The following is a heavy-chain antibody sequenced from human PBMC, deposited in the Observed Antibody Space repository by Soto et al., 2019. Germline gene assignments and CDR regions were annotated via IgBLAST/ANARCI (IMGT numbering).Heavy chain of an antibody. Sequence: ASVKVSCKASGGTFSSYAISWVRQAPGQGLEWMGGIIPILGIANYAQKFQGRVTITADKSTSTAYMELSSLRSEDTAVYYCARDPVDYGSGSPIYYGMDVWGQGTTVTVSS. CDR1: GGTFSSYA. J-gene: IGHJ6*02. V-gene: IGHV1-69*10. CDR2: IIPILGIA. D-gene: IGHD3-10*01. CDR3: ARDPVDYGSGSPIYYGMDV.